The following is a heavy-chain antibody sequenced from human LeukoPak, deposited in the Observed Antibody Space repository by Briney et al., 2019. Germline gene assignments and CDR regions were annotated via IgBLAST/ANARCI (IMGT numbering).Heavy chain of an antibody. J-gene: IGHJ6*03. V-gene: IGHV4-59*01. CDR2: IYYSGST. CDR1: GGSISSYY. D-gene: IGHD3-16*01. Sequence: SETLSLTCTVSGGSISSYYWSWIRQPPGKGLEWIGYIYYSGSTNYNPSLKSRVTISVDTSKNQFSLKLSSVTAADTAVYYCAREIADYDSSEVHDYMDVWGKGTTVTVSS. CDR3: AREIADYDSSEVHDYMDV.